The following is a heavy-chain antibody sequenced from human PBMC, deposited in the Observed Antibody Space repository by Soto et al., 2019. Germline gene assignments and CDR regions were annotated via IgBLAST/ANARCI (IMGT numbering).Heavy chain of an antibody. CDR2: ISSSSSYI. CDR1: GFTFSSYS. V-gene: IGHV3-21*01. D-gene: IGHD5-12*01. J-gene: IGHJ6*02. CDR3: AREWYSGYDYYYYYGMDV. Sequence: GGSLRLSCAASGFTFSSYSMNWVRQAPGKGLEWVSSISSSSSYIYYADSVKGRFTISRDNAKNSLYLQMNSLRAEDTAVNYCAREWYSGYDYYYYYGMDVWGQGTTVTVSS.